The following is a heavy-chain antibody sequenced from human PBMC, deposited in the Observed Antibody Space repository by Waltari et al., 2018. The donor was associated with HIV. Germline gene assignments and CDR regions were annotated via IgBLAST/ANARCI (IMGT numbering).Heavy chain of an antibody. V-gene: IGHV3-33*01. D-gene: IGHD3-10*01. CDR1: GFTFSSYG. Sequence: QVQLVESGGGVVQPGRSLRLSCAASGFTFSSYGMHWVRQAPGKVREWGAVIWYDGSNKYYADSVEGRFSISRDNSKNTLYLQMNSLRAEDTAVYFCARRGVLTYYYTMDVWGQGTTVTVSS. CDR2: IWYDGSNK. J-gene: IGHJ6*02. CDR3: ARRGVLTYYYTMDV.